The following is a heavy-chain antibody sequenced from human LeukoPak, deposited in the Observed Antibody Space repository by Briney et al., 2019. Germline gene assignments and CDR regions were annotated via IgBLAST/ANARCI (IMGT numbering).Heavy chain of an antibody. J-gene: IGHJ3*01. V-gene: IGHV4-31*03. Sequence: SSQTLSLTCTVSGGSISSGGYYWSWIRQHPGKGLEWIGYIYYSGSTYYNPSLKSRVTISVDTSKNQFSLKLSSVTAADTALYYCARELRYDNSDSGAFWGQGTVVTVSS. CDR2: IYYSGST. CDR3: ARELRYDNSDSGAF. CDR1: GGSISSGGYY. D-gene: IGHD3-22*01.